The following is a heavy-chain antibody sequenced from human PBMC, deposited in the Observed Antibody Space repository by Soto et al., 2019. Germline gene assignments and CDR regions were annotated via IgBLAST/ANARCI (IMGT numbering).Heavy chain of an antibody. D-gene: IGHD3-22*01. Sequence: QVQLQESGPGLVKPSQTLSLTCTVSGGPISSGGYYWSWIRQHPGKGLEWIGYIYYSGSTYYNPSLKSRVTISVDTSKNQCSLKLSSVTAADTAVYYCARDGDPDSSAPTYWGQGTLVTVSS. CDR1: GGPISSGGYY. J-gene: IGHJ4*02. V-gene: IGHV4-31*03. CDR2: IYYSGST. CDR3: ARDGDPDSSAPTY.